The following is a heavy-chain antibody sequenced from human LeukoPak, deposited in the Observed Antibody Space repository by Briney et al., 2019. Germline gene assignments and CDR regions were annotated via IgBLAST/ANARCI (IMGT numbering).Heavy chain of an antibody. V-gene: IGHV3-74*01. D-gene: IGHD2-15*01. CDR1: GFTFSYSW. CDR2: INGDGTIT. J-gene: IGHJ4*02. Sequence: GGSLRLSCAASGFTFSYSWMHWVRQEPGKGLVWVSRINGDGTITTYADSVTGRFTISRDNAKNTLYLQMDSLRVDDTAVYYCARLVALRRYDYWGQGTLVTVSS. CDR3: ARLVALRRYDY.